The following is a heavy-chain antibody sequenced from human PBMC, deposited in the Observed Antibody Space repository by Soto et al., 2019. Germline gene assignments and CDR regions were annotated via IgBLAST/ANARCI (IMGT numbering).Heavy chain of an antibody. V-gene: IGHV4-30-2*01. CDR2: IYHSGST. Sequence: SETLSLTCAVSGGSISSGGYSWSWIRQPPGKGLEWIGYIYHSGSTYYNPSLKSRVTISVDRSKNQFSLKLSSVTAADTAVYYCARATLPYYFDYWGQGTLVTVSS. D-gene: IGHD2-15*01. J-gene: IGHJ4*02. CDR1: GGSISSGGYS. CDR3: ARATLPYYFDY.